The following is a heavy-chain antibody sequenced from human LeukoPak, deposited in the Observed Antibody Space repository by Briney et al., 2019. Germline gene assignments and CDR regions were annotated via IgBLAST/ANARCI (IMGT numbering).Heavy chain of an antibody. D-gene: IGHD2-15*01. CDR1: GFTFSSYD. CDR2: ISGSGGST. Sequence: PGGSLRLSCAASGFTFSSYDMSWVRQAPGKGLEWVTAISGSGGSTYYADSVKGRFTISRDNSKNTLYLQMNSLRAEDTAVYYCAKSGDGCSGGSCYTPYDWGQGTLVTVSS. CDR3: AKSGDGCSGGSCYTPYD. J-gene: IGHJ4*02. V-gene: IGHV3-23*01.